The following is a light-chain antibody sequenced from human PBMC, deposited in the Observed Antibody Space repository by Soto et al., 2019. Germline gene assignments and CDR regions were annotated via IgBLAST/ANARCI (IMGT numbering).Light chain of an antibody. V-gene: IGKV3-15*01. J-gene: IGKJ1*01. CDR1: QSVRTN. CDR3: QQYNDNWPT. Sequence: ATLSVSPGERATLSCRASQSVRTNLAWYQHKPGQSPRLLIYGASNRATGFPARFSASGSGTEFTLTINGLQSEDFAVYYCQQYNDNWPTFGQGTKVDIK. CDR2: GAS.